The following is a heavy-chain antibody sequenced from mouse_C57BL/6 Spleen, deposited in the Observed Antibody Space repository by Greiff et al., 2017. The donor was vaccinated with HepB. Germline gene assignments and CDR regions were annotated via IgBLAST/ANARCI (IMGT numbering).Heavy chain of an antibody. V-gene: IGHV5-4*01. CDR1: GFTFSSYA. J-gene: IGHJ3*01. D-gene: IGHD2-4*01. CDR2: ISDGGSYT. CDR3: ARDGGDYEFAY. Sequence: EVQVVESGGGLVKPGGSLKLSCAASGFTFSSYAMSWVRQTPEKRLEWVATISDGGSYTYYPDNVKGRFTISRDNAKNNLYLQMSHLKSEDTAMYYCARDGGDYEFAYWGQGTLVTVSA.